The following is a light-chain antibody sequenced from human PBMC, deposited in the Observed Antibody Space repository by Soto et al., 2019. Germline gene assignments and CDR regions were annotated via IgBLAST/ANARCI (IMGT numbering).Light chain of an antibody. V-gene: IGKV3-15*01. Sequence: EIVMTQSPANLSVSPGERATLSCRARQGVSSNLAWCQQKPGQAPRSLGFGASTRATGIPARFSGSGSGTEFTLTISSLLSEDVAVYYCQQYNTWPPITFGPGTRLEIK. CDR1: QGVSSN. CDR2: GAS. CDR3: QQYNTWPPIT. J-gene: IGKJ5*01.